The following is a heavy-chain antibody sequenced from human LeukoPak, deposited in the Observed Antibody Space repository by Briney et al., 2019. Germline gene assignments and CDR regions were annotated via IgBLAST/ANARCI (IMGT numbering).Heavy chain of an antibody. V-gene: IGHV4-39*01. D-gene: IGHD1-26*01. Sequence: SETLSLTCTVSGDSTSSDRYYGGWVRQPPGKGLEWIGNIYYSGSTYYNPSLKSRVTMSVDTSKNQFFLKLNSVTAADTAVYYCARGRPYSGGYHLDYWGQGTLVTVSS. CDR1: GDSTSSDRYY. CDR3: ARGRPYSGGYHLDY. J-gene: IGHJ4*02. CDR2: IYYSGST.